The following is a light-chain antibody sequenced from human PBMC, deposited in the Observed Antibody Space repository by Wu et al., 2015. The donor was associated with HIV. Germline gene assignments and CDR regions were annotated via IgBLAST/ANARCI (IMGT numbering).Light chain of an antibody. CDR2: GAS. J-gene: IGKJ1*01. V-gene: IGKV3-20*01. CDR3: QQYGSFPPA. CDR1: QSVNNNY. Sequence: DIVLTQSPGTLSLSPGERATLSCRASQSVNNNYLAWYQQKLGQAPRLLIYGASTRATGIPDRFSGSGSGTDFTLTISRLKPEDFAVYFCQQYGSFPPAFGQGTEVEIK.